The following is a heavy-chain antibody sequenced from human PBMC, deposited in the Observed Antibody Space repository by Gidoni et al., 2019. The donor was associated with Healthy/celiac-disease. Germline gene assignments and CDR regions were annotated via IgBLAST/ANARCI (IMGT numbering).Heavy chain of an antibody. CDR3: ATLPWDRVQPYYYYGMDV. CDR2: FDPEDGET. J-gene: IGHJ6*02. CDR1: GYTRPELS. V-gene: IGHV1-24*01. D-gene: IGHD1-26*01. Sequence: QVQLVQSGAEVKKPGASVKVSCKVSGYTRPELSMHWVRQAPGKGLEWMGGFDPEDGETIYAQKFQGRVTMTEDTSTDTAYMELSSLRSEDTAVYYCATLPWDRVQPYYYYGMDVWGQGTTVTVSS.